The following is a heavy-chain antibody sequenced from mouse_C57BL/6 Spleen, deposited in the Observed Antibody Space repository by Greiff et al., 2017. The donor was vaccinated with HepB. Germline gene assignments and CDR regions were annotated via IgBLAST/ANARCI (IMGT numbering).Heavy chain of an antibody. Sequence: VQLQQSGAELVKPGASVKISCKASGYAFSSYWMNWVKQRPGKGLEWIGQIYPGDGDTNYNGKFKGKATLTADKSSSTAYMQLSSLPSEDSAVYFCASGDCGSSYVIYYAMDYWGQGTSVTVSS. J-gene: IGHJ4*01. CDR2: IYPGDGDT. CDR3: ASGDCGSSYVIYYAMDY. D-gene: IGHD1-1*01. CDR1: GYAFSSYW. V-gene: IGHV1-80*01.